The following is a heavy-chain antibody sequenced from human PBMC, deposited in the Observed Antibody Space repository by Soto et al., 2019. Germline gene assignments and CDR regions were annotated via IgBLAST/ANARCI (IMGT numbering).Heavy chain of an antibody. CDR1: GYTFTTYG. CDR2: INPNSGHT. Sequence: QIQLLQSGAEVKKPGTSVKVSCQASGYTFTTYGIIWVRQAPGQGLEWMGWINPNSGHTNYAQNLQDRATMTTDTSTNTAYMELRSLRSDDTAVYVCARGQVVNFDNWFDPWGQGTLVTVSS. CDR3: ARGQVVNFDNWFDP. V-gene: IGHV1-18*01. J-gene: IGHJ5*02. D-gene: IGHD3-22*01.